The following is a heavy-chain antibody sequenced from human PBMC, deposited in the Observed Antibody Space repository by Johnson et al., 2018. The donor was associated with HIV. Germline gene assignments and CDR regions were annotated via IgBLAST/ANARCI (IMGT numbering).Heavy chain of an antibody. Sequence: QVQLVESGGGLVQPGGSLRLSCVASGFTFSSYAMHWVRQAPGKGLEWVAVISYDGSNKYYADSVKGRFTISRDNSENTLYLQMNSLRTEDTAVYYCARDADSDAFDIWGQGTMVTVSS. V-gene: IGHV3-30-3*01. D-gene: IGHD2-21*02. CDR2: ISYDGSNK. CDR3: ARDADSDAFDI. J-gene: IGHJ3*02. CDR1: GFTFSSYA.